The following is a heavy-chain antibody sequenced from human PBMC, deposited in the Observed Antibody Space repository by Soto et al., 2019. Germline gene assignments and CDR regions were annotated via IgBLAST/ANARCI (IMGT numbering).Heavy chain of an antibody. CDR3: ARRESISSIITVGGVILY. CDR2: INHSGST. J-gene: IGHJ4*02. D-gene: IGHD3-16*01. V-gene: IGHV4-34*01. Sequence: QVQLQQWGAGLLKPSETLSLTCAVYGGSFSSYHWTWIRQPPGKGLEWIGEINHSGSTSYNPSLESRVTISADTSKNQFSLKLTSVTAADTAVYYCARRESISSIITVGGVILYWGQGTLVTVSS. CDR1: GGSFSSYH.